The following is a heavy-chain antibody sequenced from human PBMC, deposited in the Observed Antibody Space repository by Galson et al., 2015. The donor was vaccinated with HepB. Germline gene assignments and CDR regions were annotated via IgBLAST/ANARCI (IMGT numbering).Heavy chain of an antibody. V-gene: IGHV3-74*01. CDR2: IGSDGSNI. CDR1: DFTFNRYW. J-gene: IGHJ4*02. D-gene: IGHD2-21*02. Sequence: SLRLSCAASDFTFNRYWMHWVRQAPRKGLVWVSGIGSDGSNITYADSVEGRFTISRDNAKNTLYLQMNSLRAEDTAVYYCVNLCGGDCYYSPEQWGQGILVTVSS. CDR3: VNLCGGDCYYSPEQ.